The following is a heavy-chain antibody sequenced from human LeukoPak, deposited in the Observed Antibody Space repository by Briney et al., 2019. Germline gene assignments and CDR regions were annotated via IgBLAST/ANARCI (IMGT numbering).Heavy chain of an antibody. Sequence: GGSLRLSCAASGFTFSSYGMHWVRQAPGKGLEWVAVIWYDGSNKYYADSVKGRFTISRDNSKNTMYLQMNSPRAEDTAVYYCAKDHGGSYSESFDYWGQGTLVTVSS. CDR2: IWYDGSNK. V-gene: IGHV3-30*02. CDR1: GFTFSSYG. J-gene: IGHJ4*02. CDR3: AKDHGGSYSESFDY. D-gene: IGHD1-26*01.